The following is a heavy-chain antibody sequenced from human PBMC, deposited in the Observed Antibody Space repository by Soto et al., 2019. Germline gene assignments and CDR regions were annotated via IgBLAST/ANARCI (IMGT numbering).Heavy chain of an antibody. V-gene: IGHV4-39*07. Sequence: SETLSLTCTVSGGSISSSSYYWGWIRQPPGKGLEWIGSIYYSGSTYYNPSLKSRVTISVDTSKNQFSLKLSSVTAADTAVYYCARDRYSYGYDLYFDYWGQGTLVTVSS. D-gene: IGHD5-18*01. CDR2: IYYSGST. CDR1: GGSISSSSYY. J-gene: IGHJ4*02. CDR3: ARDRYSYGYDLYFDY.